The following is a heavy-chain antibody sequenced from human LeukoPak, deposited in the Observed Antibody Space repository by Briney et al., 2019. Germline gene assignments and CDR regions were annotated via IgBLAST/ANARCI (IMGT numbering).Heavy chain of an antibody. J-gene: IGHJ4*02. V-gene: IGHV4-34*01. CDR2: INHSGST. CDR3: ARTRWPKPFDY. CDR1: GGSFSGYY. D-gene: IGHD4-23*01. Sequence: SETLPLTCAVYGGSFSGYYWSWIRQPPGKGLEWIGEINHSGSTNYNPSLKSRVTISVDTSKNQFSLKLSSVTAADTAVYYCARTRWPKPFDYWGQGTLVTVSS.